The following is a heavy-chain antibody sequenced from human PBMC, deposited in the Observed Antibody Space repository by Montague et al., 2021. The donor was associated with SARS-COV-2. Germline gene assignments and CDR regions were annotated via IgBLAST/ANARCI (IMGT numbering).Heavy chain of an antibody. Sequence: SETLSLTCTVSSSSISSHYWSWIRQPPGKGLEWIGYVNYGGSTNYNPSLKSRVSISLDTSKNQFSLRLNSVTAADTAVYYCARAVTTGIDWFDPWGQGTLVIVSS. D-gene: IGHD4-17*01. V-gene: IGHV4-59*11. J-gene: IGHJ5*02. CDR3: ARAVTTGIDWFDP. CDR1: SSSISSHY. CDR2: VNYGGST.